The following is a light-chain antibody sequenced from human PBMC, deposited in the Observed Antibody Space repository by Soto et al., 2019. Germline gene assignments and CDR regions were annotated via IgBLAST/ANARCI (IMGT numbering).Light chain of an antibody. CDR3: QTWGTGSWV. V-gene: IGLV4-69*01. CDR1: SGHSSYA. Sequence: QSVLTQSPSASASLGASVKLTCTLSSGHSSYAIAWHQKQPGKGPRYLMDLNNDGSHSKGDGIPDRFSGSSSGAERYLIISSLQSEDEADYYCQTWGTGSWVFGGGTKLTVL. J-gene: IGLJ3*02. CDR2: LNNDGSH.